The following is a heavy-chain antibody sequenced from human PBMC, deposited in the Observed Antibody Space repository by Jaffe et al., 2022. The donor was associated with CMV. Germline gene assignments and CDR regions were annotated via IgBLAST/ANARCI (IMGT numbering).Heavy chain of an antibody. V-gene: IGHV4-34*01. CDR2: INHSGST. D-gene: IGHD3-3*01. CDR1: GGSFSGYY. Sequence: QVQLQQWGAGLLKPSETLSLTCAVYGGSFSGYYWSWIRQPPGKGLEWIGEINHSGSTNYNPSLKSRVTISVDTSKNQFSLKLSSVTAADTAVYYCARGALYYDFWSGTERGYYYYYMDVWGKGTTVTVSS. CDR3: ARGALYYDFWSGTERGYYYYYMDV. J-gene: IGHJ6*03.